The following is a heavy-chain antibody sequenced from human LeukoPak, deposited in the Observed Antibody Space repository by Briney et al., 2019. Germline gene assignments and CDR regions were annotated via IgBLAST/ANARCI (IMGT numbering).Heavy chain of an antibody. CDR3: ARVAYGLDY. V-gene: IGHV4-59*01. CDR1: VGSISSYY. CDR2: IYYSGST. D-gene: IGHD3/OR15-3a*01. J-gene: IGHJ4*02. Sequence: PSETLSLTCTVSVGSISSYYWSWIRQPPGKGLEWIGYIYYSGSTNYNPSLKSRVTISVDTSMNQVSLKLSSVTAADTAVYYCARVAYGLDYWGQGTLVTVSS.